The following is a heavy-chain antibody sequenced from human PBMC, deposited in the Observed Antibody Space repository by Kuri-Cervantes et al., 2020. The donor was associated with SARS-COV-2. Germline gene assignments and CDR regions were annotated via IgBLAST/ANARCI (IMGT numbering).Heavy chain of an antibody. V-gene: IGHV3-48*01. Sequence: GESLKISCAAPGFTFSSYSMNWVRQAPGKGLEWVSYISSSRTTIYYADSVKGRFTISRDNAKNSLYLQMNSLRAEDTAVYYCARDYYDSKSYWGQGTLVTVSS. CDR2: ISSSRTTI. CDR1: GFTFSSYS. J-gene: IGHJ4*02. CDR3: ARDYYDSKSY. D-gene: IGHD3-22*01.